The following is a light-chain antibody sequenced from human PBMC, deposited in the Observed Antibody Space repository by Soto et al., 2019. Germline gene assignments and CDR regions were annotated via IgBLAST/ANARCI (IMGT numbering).Light chain of an antibody. J-gene: IGKJ1*01. CDR3: QHYNNWPGT. CDR1: QSVSSN. V-gene: IGKV3-15*01. CDR2: GAS. Sequence: EIVMPQSPATLSVSPGERATLSCRASQSVSSNLAWYQQKPGQAPRLLIYGASTRATGIPARFSGSGSGTEYTLTISSLQSEDLAVSYCQHYNNWPGTFGQGTKVEIK.